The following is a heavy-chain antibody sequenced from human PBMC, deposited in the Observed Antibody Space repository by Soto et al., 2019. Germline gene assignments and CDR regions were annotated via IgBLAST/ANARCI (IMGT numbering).Heavy chain of an antibody. CDR3: ARGGATLFGVIDS. D-gene: IGHD3-3*01. Sequence: ASVKVSCKASGYSFFSYYIHWVRQAPGQGLEWMGRFLASGGNTDYAQRFRGRISMTRDTSTTNTVSLELTSLTSDDTAVYYCARGGATLFGVIDSWGQGTRVTISS. CDR1: GYSFFSYY. CDR2: FLASGGNT. V-gene: IGHV1-46*01. J-gene: IGHJ4*02.